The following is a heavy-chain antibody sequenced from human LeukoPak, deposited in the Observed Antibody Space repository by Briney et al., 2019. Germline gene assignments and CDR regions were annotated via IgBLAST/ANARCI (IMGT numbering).Heavy chain of an antibody. J-gene: IGHJ4*02. D-gene: IGHD2-15*01. V-gene: IGHV3-53*01. CDR2: IYSGGST. CDR3: ARDVLRFDY. CDR1: GFTFISNY. Sequence: PGGSLRLSCAASGFTFISNYMSWVRQAPGKGLEWVSLIYSGGSTYYADSVRGRFTISRDNSKNTLCLQMNSLRAEDTAVYYCARDVLRFDYWGQGTLVTVSS.